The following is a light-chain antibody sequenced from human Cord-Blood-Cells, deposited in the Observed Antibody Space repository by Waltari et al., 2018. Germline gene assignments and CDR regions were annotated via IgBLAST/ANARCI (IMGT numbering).Light chain of an antibody. J-gene: IGLJ3*02. Sequence: QSALTQPASVSGSPGQSITISCTGTSSDVGGYNYVSCYKQHPGKAPTLMLYEVSNRPSGVSNRCAASKSGNTASLTISGIQAEDEADYYCSSYTSRSTRVFGGGTKLTVL. CDR3: SSYTSRSTRV. CDR1: SSDVGGYNY. CDR2: EVS. V-gene: IGLV2-14*01.